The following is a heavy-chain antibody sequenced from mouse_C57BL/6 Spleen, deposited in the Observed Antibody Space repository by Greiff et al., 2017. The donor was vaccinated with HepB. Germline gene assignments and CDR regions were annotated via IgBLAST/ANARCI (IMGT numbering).Heavy chain of an antibody. Sequence: EVQLVESGGGLVQPGGSLSLSCAASGFTFTDYYMSWVRQPPGKALEWLGFIRNKANGYTTEYSASVKGRFTISRDNSQSILYLQMNALRAEDSATYYCASPYDYDGPWFAYWGQGTLVTVSA. CDR3: ASPYDYDGPWFAY. D-gene: IGHD2-4*01. V-gene: IGHV7-3*01. J-gene: IGHJ3*01. CDR2: IRNKANGYTT. CDR1: GFTFTDYY.